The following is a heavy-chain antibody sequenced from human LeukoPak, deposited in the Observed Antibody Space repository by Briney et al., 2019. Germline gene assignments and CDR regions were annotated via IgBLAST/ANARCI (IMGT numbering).Heavy chain of an antibody. CDR3: ARGGSTIFGVVSNDY. J-gene: IGHJ4*02. CDR2: IYTSGST. CDR1: GGSISSGSYY. Sequence: SETLSLTCTVSGGSISSGSYYWSWIRQPAGKGLEWIGRIYTSGSTNYNPPLKSRVTISVDTSKNQFSLKLSSVTAADTAVYYCARGGSTIFGVVSNDYWGQGTLVTVSS. D-gene: IGHD3-3*01. V-gene: IGHV4-61*02.